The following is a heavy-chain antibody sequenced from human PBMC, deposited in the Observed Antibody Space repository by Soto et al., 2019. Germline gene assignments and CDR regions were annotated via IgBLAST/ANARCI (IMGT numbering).Heavy chain of an antibody. Sequence: SETLSLTCTVSGGSISSGGYYWSWIRQHPGKGLEWIGYIYYSGSTYYNPSLKSRVTISVDTSKNQFSLKLSSVTAADTAVYYCARTTYYDYVWGSYPTLFDYWGQGTLVTVSS. CDR2: IYYSGST. D-gene: IGHD3-16*02. J-gene: IGHJ4*02. CDR1: GGSISSGGYY. V-gene: IGHV4-31*03. CDR3: ARTTYYDYVWGSYPTLFDY.